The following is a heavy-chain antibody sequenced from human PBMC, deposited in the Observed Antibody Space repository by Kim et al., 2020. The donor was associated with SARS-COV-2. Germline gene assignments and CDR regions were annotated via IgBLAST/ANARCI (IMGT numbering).Heavy chain of an antibody. V-gene: IGHV3-30*04. CDR1: GFTFSGYA. Sequence: GGSLRLSCAASGFTFSGYAMHWVRQAPGKGLEWVSVISYDGSNKYYADSVKGRFTISRDNSKNTLYLQMNSLRAEDTAVYYCARGPKYYYDSRRLRGGYFDYWGQGTLVTVSS. J-gene: IGHJ4*02. D-gene: IGHD3-22*01. CDR3: ARGPKYYYDSRRLRGGYFDY. CDR2: ISYDGSNK.